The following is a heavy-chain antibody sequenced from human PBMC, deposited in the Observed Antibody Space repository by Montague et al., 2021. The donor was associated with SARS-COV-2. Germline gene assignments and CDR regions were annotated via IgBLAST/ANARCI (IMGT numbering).Heavy chain of an antibody. Sequence: SETLSLTCAVYGGSFSGYYWTWIRQSPGKGLEWIAEINHSGTTNYNFNPSLRSRVTISADTSKSQFSLTLSSVTAADTGVYYCARWDPQTLTLIGLRGKSASDYWGQGTLVTVSS. V-gene: IGHV4-34*01. D-gene: IGHD4-23*01. CDR1: GGSFSGYY. J-gene: IGHJ4*02. CDR2: INHSGTT. CDR3: ARWDPQTLTLIGLRGKSASDY.